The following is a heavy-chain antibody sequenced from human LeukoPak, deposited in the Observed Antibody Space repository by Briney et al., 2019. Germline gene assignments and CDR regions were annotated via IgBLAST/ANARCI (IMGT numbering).Heavy chain of an antibody. V-gene: IGHV4-39*07. J-gene: IGHJ6*02. CDR3: ARALVAAAGTKPGMDV. CDR2: INHSGST. D-gene: IGHD6-13*01. Sequence: SETLSLTCTVSGGSISSSSYYWGWIRQPPGKGLEWIGEINHSGSTNYNPSLKSRATISVDTSKNQFSLKLSSVTAADTAVYYCARALVAAAGTKPGMDVWGQGTTVTVSS. CDR1: GGSISSSSYY.